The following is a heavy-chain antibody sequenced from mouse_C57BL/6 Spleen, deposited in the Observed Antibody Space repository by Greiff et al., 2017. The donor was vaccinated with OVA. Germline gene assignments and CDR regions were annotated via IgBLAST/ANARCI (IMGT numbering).Heavy chain of an antibody. J-gene: IGHJ2*01. CDR1: GYTFTSYW. V-gene: IGHV1-55*01. Sequence: VQLQQPGAELVKPGASVKMSCKASGYTFTSYWITWVKQRPGQGLEWIGDIYPGSGSTNYNEKFKSKATLTVDTSSSTAYMQLSSRTSEDSAVYYCARGGAYDGYPFDYWGQGTTLTVSS. D-gene: IGHD2-3*01. CDR2: IYPGSGST. CDR3: ARGGAYDGYPFDY.